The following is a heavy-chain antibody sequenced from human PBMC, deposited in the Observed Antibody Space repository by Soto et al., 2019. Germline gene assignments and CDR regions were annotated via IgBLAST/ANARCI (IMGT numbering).Heavy chain of an antibody. CDR2: IYSGGST. CDR3: ARVGGLWFGVDP. V-gene: IGHV3-66*01. D-gene: IGHD3-10*01. CDR1: GFTVSSNY. J-gene: IGHJ5*02. Sequence: ELQLVESGGGLVQSGGSLRLSCAASGFTVSSNYMSWVRQAPGKGLEWVSVIYSGGSTYYADSVKGRFTISRDNSKNTLYLQMNSLRAEDTAVYYCARVGGLWFGVDPWGQGTLVTVSS.